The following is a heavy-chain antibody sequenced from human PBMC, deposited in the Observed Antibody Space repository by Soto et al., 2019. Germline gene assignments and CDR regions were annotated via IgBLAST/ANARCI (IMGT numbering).Heavy chain of an antibody. J-gene: IGHJ3*02. V-gene: IGHV3-13*01. CDR3: ARITYSSSWYSGAFDI. D-gene: IGHD6-13*01. CDR2: IGTAGDT. CDR1: GFTFSSYD. Sequence: GGSLRLSCAASGFTFSSYDMHWVRQATGKGLEWVSAIGTAGDTYYPGSVKGRFTISRENAKNSLYLQMNSLRAEDTAVYYCARITYSSSWYSGAFDIWGQGTMVTVSS.